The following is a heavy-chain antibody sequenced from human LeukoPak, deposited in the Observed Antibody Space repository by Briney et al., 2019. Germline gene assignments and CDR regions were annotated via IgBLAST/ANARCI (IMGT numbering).Heavy chain of an antibody. V-gene: IGHV3-20*03. J-gene: IGHJ4*02. D-gene: IGHD3-3*01. CDR2: INWNGGST. Sequence: WIRQPPGKGLEWVSGINWNGGSTGYADSVKGRFTISRDNAKNSLYLQMNSLRAEDTALYYCARGHDFWSGYLDYWGQGTLVTVSS. CDR3: ARGHDFWSGYLDY.